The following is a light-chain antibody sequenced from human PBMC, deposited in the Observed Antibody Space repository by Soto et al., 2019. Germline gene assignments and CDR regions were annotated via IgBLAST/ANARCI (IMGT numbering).Light chain of an antibody. CDR2: SNN. CDR3: ASWDDSLNGVV. J-gene: IGLJ2*01. V-gene: IGLV1-44*01. Sequence: QPVLTQPPSASGTPGQRVTISCSGSSSNIGSNTVNWYQQLPGTAPQLLIYSNNQRPSGVPDLFSGSKSSTSASLAISGLQSEDEADYYCASWDDSLNGVVFGGGTQLTVL. CDR1: SSNIGSNT.